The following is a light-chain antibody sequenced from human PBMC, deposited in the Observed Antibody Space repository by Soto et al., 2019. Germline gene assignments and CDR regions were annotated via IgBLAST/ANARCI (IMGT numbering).Light chain of an antibody. CDR1: QSVSTN. V-gene: IGKV3D-15*01. J-gene: IGKJ3*01. Sequence: EIVMTQSPATLSVSPGERATLSCRASQSVSTNLAWYQQKPGQAPRLLIYDASTRATGIPAKFSGSGSGTDFTLTISRLQPEDFATYYCQQLNSYPRTFGPGTKVDIK. CDR3: QQLNSYPRT. CDR2: DAS.